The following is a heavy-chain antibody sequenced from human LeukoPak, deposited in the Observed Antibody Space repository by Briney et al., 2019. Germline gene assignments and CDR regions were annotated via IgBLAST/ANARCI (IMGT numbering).Heavy chain of an antibody. CDR2: IIPIFGTA. Sequence: ASVKVSCKASGGTFSSYAISWVRQAPGQGLEWMGGIIPIFGTANYAQKFQGRVTITTDESTSTAYMELSSLRSEDTAVYYCARGGYSYGYWFDPWGQGTLVTVSS. V-gene: IGHV1-69*05. CDR1: GGTFSSYA. J-gene: IGHJ5*02. D-gene: IGHD5-18*01. CDR3: ARGGYSYGYWFDP.